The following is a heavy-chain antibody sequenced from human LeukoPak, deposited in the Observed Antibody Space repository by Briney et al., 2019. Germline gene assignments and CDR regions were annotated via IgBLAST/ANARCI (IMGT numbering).Heavy chain of an antibody. D-gene: IGHD3-22*01. Sequence: PGGSLRLSCAASGFTFSSYAMHWVRQAPGKGLEWVAVISYDGSNKYHADSVKGRFTISRDNSKNTLYLQMNSLRAEDTAVYYCARGGKRITTIGDAFDIWGQGTMVTVSS. V-gene: IGHV3-30-3*01. CDR1: GFTFSSYA. CDR3: ARGGKRITTIGDAFDI. CDR2: ISYDGSNK. J-gene: IGHJ3*02.